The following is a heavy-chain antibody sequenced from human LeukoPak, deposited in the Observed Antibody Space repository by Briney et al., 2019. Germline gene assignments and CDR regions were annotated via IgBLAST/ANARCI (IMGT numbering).Heavy chain of an antibody. Sequence: GGSLRISCAASGFTFSAYDMNWVRQALGKGLEWVSYISRDSAFVYYADSVKGRLTISRDNAKNSLYLQMESLRGEDTAVYYCARDDASTARASGLDVWGIGTTVTVSS. D-gene: IGHD6-6*01. V-gene: IGHV3-21*01. CDR2: ISRDSAFV. CDR3: ARDDASTARASGLDV. J-gene: IGHJ6*04. CDR1: GFTFSAYD.